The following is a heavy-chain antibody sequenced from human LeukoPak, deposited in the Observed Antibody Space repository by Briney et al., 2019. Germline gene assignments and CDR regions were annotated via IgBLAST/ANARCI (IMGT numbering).Heavy chain of an antibody. CDR3: ARHLLWFGELFQFWFDP. V-gene: IGHV4-39*01. Sequence: PSETLSLTCTVSGGSISSSSYYWGWIRQPPGKGLEWIGSIYYSGSTYYNPSLKSRVTISVDTSKNQFSLKLSSVTAADTAVYYCARHLLWFGELFQFWFDPWGQGTLVTVSS. J-gene: IGHJ5*02. CDR2: IYYSGST. D-gene: IGHD3-10*01. CDR1: GGSISSSSYY.